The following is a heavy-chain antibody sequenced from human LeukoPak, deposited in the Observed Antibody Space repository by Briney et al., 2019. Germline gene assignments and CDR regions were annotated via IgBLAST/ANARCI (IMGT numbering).Heavy chain of an antibody. J-gene: IGHJ6*03. CDR2: ISAYNGNT. D-gene: IGHD3-22*01. V-gene: IGHV1-18*01. CDR3: ARVSYYYDSSGYYTNLYYYYYMDV. CDR1: GYPFTSYG. Sequence: GASVKVSCKASGYPFTSYGISWGRQAPGQGLEWMGWISAYNGNTNYAQKLQGRVTMTTDTSTNTAYMELRSLRSDDTAVYYCARVSYYYDSSGYYTNLYYYYYMDVWGKGTTVTVSS.